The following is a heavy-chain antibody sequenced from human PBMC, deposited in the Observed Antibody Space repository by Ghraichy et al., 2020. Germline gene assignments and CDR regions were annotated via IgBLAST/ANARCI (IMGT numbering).Heavy chain of an antibody. CDR1: DGSINNYY. CDR2: IFISGTT. J-gene: IGHJ4*02. D-gene: IGHD5-18*01. Sequence: SETLSLTCTVSDGSINNYYWSWVRQSPGKGLEWIGYIFISGTTNYNPSLQSRVTMSVDPSQNQISLKLRSVTAADTAVYYCARIILDHTALDSWGQGTLASVSS. CDR3: ARIILDHTALDS. V-gene: IGHV4-4*09.